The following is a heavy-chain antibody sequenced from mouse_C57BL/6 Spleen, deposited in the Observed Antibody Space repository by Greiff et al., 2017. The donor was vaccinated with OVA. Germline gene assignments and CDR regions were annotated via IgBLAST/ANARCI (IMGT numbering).Heavy chain of an antibody. D-gene: IGHD1-1*01. Sequence: QVQLQQPGAELERPGTSVKLSCKASGYTFTSYWMHWVKQRPGQGLEWIGVIDPSDSYTNYNQKFKGKATLTVDTSSSTAYMQLSSLTSEDSAVYYCARCYGSSYGDAMDYWGQGTSVTVSS. J-gene: IGHJ4*01. CDR1: GYTFTSYW. V-gene: IGHV1-59*01. CDR3: ARCYGSSYGDAMDY. CDR2: IDPSDSYT.